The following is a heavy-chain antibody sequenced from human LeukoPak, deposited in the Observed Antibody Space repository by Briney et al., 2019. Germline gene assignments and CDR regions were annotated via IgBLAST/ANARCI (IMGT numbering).Heavy chain of an antibody. Sequence: ASVKVSCKASGYTFTSYDINWVRQATGQGLEWMGWMNPNSGNTGYAQKFQGRVTMTRNTSISTAYMELGSLRSEDTAVYYCARVSLDQYYYDSSGQEGYFDYWGQGTLVTVSS. CDR2: MNPNSGNT. CDR3: ARVSLDQYYYDSSGQEGYFDY. CDR1: GYTFTSYD. V-gene: IGHV1-8*01. J-gene: IGHJ4*02. D-gene: IGHD3-22*01.